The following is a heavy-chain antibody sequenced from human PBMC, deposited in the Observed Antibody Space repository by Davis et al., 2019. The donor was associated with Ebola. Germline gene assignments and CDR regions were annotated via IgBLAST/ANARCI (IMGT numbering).Heavy chain of an antibody. CDR2: IIPIFGTA. Sequence: SVKVSCKASGGTFSSYAISWVRQAPGQGLEWMGGIIPIFGTANYAQKFQGRVTMTTDTSTSTAYMELRSLRSDDTAVYYCARGLDTMIVWYLVAFDIWGQGTMVTVSS. J-gene: IGHJ3*02. CDR1: GGTFSSYA. D-gene: IGHD3-22*01. V-gene: IGHV1-69*05. CDR3: ARGLDTMIVWYLVAFDI.